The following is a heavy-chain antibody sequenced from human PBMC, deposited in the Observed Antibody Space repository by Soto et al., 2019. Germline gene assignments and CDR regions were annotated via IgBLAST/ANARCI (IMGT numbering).Heavy chain of an antibody. CDR3: ARGNGSGCYPYGLDV. Sequence: LSLTCAVHGGSCSRYYCTWIRLPPGKGLEWIAEMIPSGSTNCNPSVKSRGTISVVTAKNKFSPKQTPATAAETAMFFCARGNGSGCYPYGLDVWGQGSTVTVSS. V-gene: IGHV4-34*01. CDR2: MIPSGST. J-gene: IGHJ6*02. CDR1: GGSCSRYY. D-gene: IGHD3-10*01.